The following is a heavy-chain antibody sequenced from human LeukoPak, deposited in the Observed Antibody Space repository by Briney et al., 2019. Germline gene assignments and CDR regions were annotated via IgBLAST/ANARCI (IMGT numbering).Heavy chain of an antibody. CDR3: AREADDGVYYFDY. D-gene: IGHD5-24*01. J-gene: IGHJ4*02. CDR2: IKQDGSEK. V-gene: IGHV3-7*01. CDR1: GFTFSSYW. Sequence: PGGSLRLSCAASGFTFSSYWMSWVRPAPGKGLGWVANIKQDGSEKYYVDSVKGRFTISRDNAKNSLYLQMNSLRAEDTAVYYCAREADDGVYYFDYWGQGTLVTVSS.